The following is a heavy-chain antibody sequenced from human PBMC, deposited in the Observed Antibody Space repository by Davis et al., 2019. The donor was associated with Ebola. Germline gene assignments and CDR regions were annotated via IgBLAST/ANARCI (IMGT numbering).Heavy chain of an antibody. V-gene: IGHV4-34*01. Sequence: PSETLSLTCAVYGGSFSGYYWSWIRQPPGKGLEWIGEINHSGSTNYNPSLKSRVTISVDTSKNQFSLKLSSVTAADTAVYYCARAAPYSSSARLRYGYYFDYWGQGTLVTVSS. CDR2: INHSGST. J-gene: IGHJ4*02. CDR1: GGSFSGYY. CDR3: ARAAPYSSSARLRYGYYFDY. D-gene: IGHD6-6*01.